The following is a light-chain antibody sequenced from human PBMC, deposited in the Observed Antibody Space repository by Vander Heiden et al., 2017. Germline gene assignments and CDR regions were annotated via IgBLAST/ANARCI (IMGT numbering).Light chain of an antibody. CDR2: QDS. J-gene: IGLJ2*01. CDR1: KLGDKY. CDR3: QAWDSSTHVV. V-gene: IGLV3-1*01. Sequence: SYELTQPPPVSVSPGQTASITCSGDKLGDKYACWYQQKPGQSPVLGIYQDSKRPSGIPERFSGSNSGNTATLTISGTQAMDEADYYCQAWDSSTHVVFGGGTKLTVL.